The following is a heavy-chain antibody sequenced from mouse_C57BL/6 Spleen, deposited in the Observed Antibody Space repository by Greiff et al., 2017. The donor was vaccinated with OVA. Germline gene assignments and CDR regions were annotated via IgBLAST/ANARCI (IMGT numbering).Heavy chain of an antibody. J-gene: IGHJ1*03. V-gene: IGHV1-82*01. CDR3: AGYYPYWYFDV. Sequence: VKLQESGPELVKPGASVKISCKASGYAFSSSWMNWVKQRPGQGLEWIGRIYPGDGATNYNGKFKGKATLTADKSSSTAYMQLSSLTSEDSAVYFCAGYYPYWYFDVWGTGTTVTVSS. CDR1: GYAFSSSW. CDR2: IYPGDGAT. D-gene: IGHD2-3*01.